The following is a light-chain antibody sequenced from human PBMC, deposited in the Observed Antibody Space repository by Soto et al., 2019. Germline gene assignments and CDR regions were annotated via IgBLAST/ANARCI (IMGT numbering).Light chain of an antibody. CDR3: QQYDSSPWT. J-gene: IGKJ1*01. Sequence: EIVLTQSPGTLSLSPGERATLSCRASQSVSSNYLAWYQQKPGQAPRLLIYGASSRATGISDKFSGSGSGTDFTLTISRLDPEDFAVYYCQQYDSSPWTFGQGTKVEIK. CDR1: QSVSSNY. V-gene: IGKV3-20*01. CDR2: GAS.